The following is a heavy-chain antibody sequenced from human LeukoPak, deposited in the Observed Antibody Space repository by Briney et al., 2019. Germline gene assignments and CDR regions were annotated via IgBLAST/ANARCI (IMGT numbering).Heavy chain of an antibody. D-gene: IGHD2-15*01. Sequence: GGSLRLSCAASGFIFSSYGMHWVRQAPGKGLEWVAFIRYAGSNKYYADSVKGRFTISRDDSKSTLYLQMNSLRAEDTAVYYCATAIVKCGSCFDYWGQGTLVTVSS. CDR1: GFIFSSYG. CDR2: IRYAGSNK. V-gene: IGHV3-30*02. J-gene: IGHJ4*02. CDR3: ATAIVKCGSCFDY.